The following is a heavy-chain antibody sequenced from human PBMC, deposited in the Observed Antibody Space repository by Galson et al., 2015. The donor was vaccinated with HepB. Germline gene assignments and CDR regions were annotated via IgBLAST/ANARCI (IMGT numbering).Heavy chain of an antibody. CDR1: GGSFSGYY. CDR2: INHSGST. D-gene: IGHD3-9*01. Sequence: ETLSLTCAVYGGSFSGYYWSWIRQPPGKGLEWIGEINHSGSTNYNPSLKSRVTISVDTSKNQFSLKLSSVTAADTAVYYCASTYYDILTGYYYFDYWGQGTLVTVSS. V-gene: IGHV4-34*01. CDR3: ASTYYDILTGYYYFDY. J-gene: IGHJ4*02.